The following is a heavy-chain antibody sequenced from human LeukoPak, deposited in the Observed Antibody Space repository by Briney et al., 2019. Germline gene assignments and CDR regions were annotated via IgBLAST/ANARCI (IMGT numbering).Heavy chain of an antibody. CDR2: INPNSGDT. V-gene: IGHV1-2*02. CDR1: GYIFTGYY. CDR3: AKSHCSGGSCPFDY. Sequence: ASVKVSCKASGYIFTGYYMHWVRQAPGQGLEWMEWINPNSGDTNYAQKFQGRVTMTRDTSISTVYMELSSLRSEDTAVYYCAKSHCSGGSCPFDYWGQGTLVTVSS. D-gene: IGHD2-15*01. J-gene: IGHJ4*02.